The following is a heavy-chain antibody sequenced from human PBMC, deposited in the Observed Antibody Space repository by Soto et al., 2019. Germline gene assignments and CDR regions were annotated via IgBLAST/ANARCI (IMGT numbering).Heavy chain of an antibody. CDR3: ARYGSGSYYPTTFDY. V-gene: IGHV4-31*03. CDR1: GGSISSGSFY. D-gene: IGHD3-10*01. Sequence: QVQLQESGPGLVKPSQTLSLTCTVSGGSISSGSFYWSWIRQHPGKGLECIGYIYYSGSTYYNPSLKSRVTISVDTAENQFSLKLSSVTAADTAVYYCARYGSGSYYPTTFDYWGQGTLVTVSS. CDR2: IYYSGST. J-gene: IGHJ4*02.